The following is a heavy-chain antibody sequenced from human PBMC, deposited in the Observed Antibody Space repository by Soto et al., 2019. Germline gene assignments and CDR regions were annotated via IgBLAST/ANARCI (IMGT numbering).Heavy chain of an antibody. D-gene: IGHD2-2*01. J-gene: IGHJ6*02. CDR2: FDPEDGET. CDR3: ATAHPLPAAIPDYYYYGMDV. CDR1: GYTLTELS. Sequence: WASVKVSCKVSGYTLTELSMHWVRQAPGKGLEWMGGFDPEDGETIYAQKFQGRVTMTEDTSTDTAYMELSSLRSEDTAVYYCATAHPLPAAIPDYYYYGMDVWGQGTTVTVSS. V-gene: IGHV1-24*01.